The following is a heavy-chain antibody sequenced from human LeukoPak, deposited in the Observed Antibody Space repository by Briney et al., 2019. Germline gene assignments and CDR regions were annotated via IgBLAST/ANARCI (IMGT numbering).Heavy chain of an antibody. V-gene: IGHV4-59*01. CDR3: ARGPLYSSSYDH. J-gene: IGHJ4*02. D-gene: IGHD6-13*01. CDR1: GGSINNSY. Sequence: NPSETLSLTCTVSGGSINNSYWSWFPQRPGKGLEWIAYIYYTGTTYYNASLSSRVTISVDSSENQFSLKLNSVTAADTAVYFCARGPLYSSSYDHWGQGTLVADSS. CDR2: IYYTGTT.